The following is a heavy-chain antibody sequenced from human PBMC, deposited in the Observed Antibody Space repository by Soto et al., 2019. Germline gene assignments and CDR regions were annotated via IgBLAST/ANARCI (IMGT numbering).Heavy chain of an antibody. J-gene: IGHJ6*02. CDR3: TRDIIVAPAAVLYPVFYYGMDV. CDR2: IRSKPYGGTT. D-gene: IGHD2-2*01. Sequence: PGGSLRLSCTASGFTFGDYPMSWFRQPPGKGLEWVSFIRSKPYGGTTEYAASVKGRFTMSRDDSKGIAYLQMNSLKTEDTAVYYCTRDIIVAPAAVLYPVFYYGMDVWGQGTTVTVYS. CDR1: GFTFGDYP. V-gene: IGHV3-49*03.